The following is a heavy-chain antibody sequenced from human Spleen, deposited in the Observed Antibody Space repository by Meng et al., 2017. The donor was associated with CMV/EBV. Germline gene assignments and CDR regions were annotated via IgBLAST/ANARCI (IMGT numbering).Heavy chain of an antibody. CDR1: GFTVSSNY. Sequence: GESLKISCAASGFTVSSNYMSWVRQAPGKGLEWVSVIYSGGSTYYADSVKGRFTISRDNSKNTLYLQMNSLRAEDTAVYYCARDYRDYYDSSGYWDYYYYGMDVWGQGTTVTVSS. V-gene: IGHV3-53*01. CDR2: IYSGGST. CDR3: ARDYRDYYDSSGYWDYYYYGMDV. D-gene: IGHD3-22*01. J-gene: IGHJ6*02.